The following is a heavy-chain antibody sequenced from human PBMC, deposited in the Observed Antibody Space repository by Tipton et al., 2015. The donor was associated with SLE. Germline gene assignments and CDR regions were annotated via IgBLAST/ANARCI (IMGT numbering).Heavy chain of an antibody. V-gene: IGHV3-23*01. Sequence: SLRLSCAASGFTFSSYAMSWVRQAPGKGLEWVSAISGSGGSTYYADSVKGRFTISRDNSKNTLYLQMNSLRAEDTAVYYCAREAVGTIRFLEWLSDGGYWGQGTLVTVSS. D-gene: IGHD3-3*01. CDR2: ISGSGGST. CDR1: GFTFSSYA. J-gene: IGHJ4*02. CDR3: AREAVGTIRFLEWLSDGGY.